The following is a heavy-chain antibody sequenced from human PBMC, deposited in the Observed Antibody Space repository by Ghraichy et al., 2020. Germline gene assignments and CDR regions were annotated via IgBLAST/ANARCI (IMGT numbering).Heavy chain of an antibody. V-gene: IGHV1-8*01. D-gene: IGHD2-2*02. CDR3: ARVGPYCSSTSCYSMDV. CDR2: MNPNSGNT. J-gene: IGHJ6*02. CDR1: GYTFTTYV. Sequence: ASVKVSCKASGYTFTTYVINWVRQAPGQGLEWMGWMNPNSGNTGYAQKFQGRVTMTRNTSISTAYMELSSLRSEDTAVYYCARVGPYCSSTSCYSMDVWGQGTTFT.